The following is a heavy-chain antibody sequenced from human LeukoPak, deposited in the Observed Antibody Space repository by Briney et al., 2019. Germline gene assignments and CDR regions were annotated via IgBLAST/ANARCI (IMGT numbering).Heavy chain of an antibody. CDR1: GFAFSSYE. CDR2: ISSSGSII. V-gene: IGHV3-48*03. D-gene: IGHD7-27*01. CDR3: ARTMWGFDY. Sequence: GGSLRLSCASSGFAFSSYEMNWVRQAPGKGLEWVSYISSSGSIIYHADSVKGRFTISRDNAKNSLFLQMNSLRVEGTAVYYCARTMWGFDYWGQGTLVTVSS. J-gene: IGHJ4*02.